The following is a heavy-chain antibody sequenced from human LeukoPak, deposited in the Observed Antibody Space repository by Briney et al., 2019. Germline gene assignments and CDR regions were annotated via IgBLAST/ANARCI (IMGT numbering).Heavy chain of an antibody. J-gene: IGHJ6*03. V-gene: IGHV3-66*03. CDR2: IYSDNT. CDR3: AKGSGYEHSYYYYYMDV. D-gene: IGHD5-12*01. CDR1: GFTVSSNS. Sequence: GGSLRLSCTVSGFTVSSNSMSWVRQAPGKGLEWVSFIYSDNTHYSDSVKGRFTISRDNSKNTLYLQMNSLRAEDTAVYYCAKGSGYEHSYYYYYMDVWGKGTTVTISS.